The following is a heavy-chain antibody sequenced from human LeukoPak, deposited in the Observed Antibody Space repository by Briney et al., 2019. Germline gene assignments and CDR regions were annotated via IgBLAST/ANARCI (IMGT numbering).Heavy chain of an antibody. CDR2: IQYSGST. V-gene: IGHV4-59*01. D-gene: IGHD1-1*01. CDR1: GVSISSYY. CDR3: ARVSWFPGTSYYYMDV. Sequence: SETLSLTCTVSGVSISSYYWSWIRQPPGKGLEWLGYIQYSGSTNYNPSLKSRVTISVDTSKNQFSLKLSSVTAADTAVYYCARVSWFPGTSYYYMDVWGKGTTVTVSS. J-gene: IGHJ6*03.